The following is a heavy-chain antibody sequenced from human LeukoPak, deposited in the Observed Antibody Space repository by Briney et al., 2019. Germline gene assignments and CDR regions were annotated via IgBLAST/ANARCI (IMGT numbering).Heavy chain of an antibody. Sequence: PGGSLRLSCAASGFTFSSYEMNWVRQAPGKGLEWVSYISSSGSTIYYADSVKGRFTISRDNSKNTLCLQMNSLRAEDTAVYYCAREHDILTGYKSLWRSYYYYYMDVWGKGTTVTVSS. CDR3: AREHDILTGYKSLWRSYYYYYMDV. CDR1: GFTFSSYE. V-gene: IGHV3-48*03. J-gene: IGHJ6*03. D-gene: IGHD3-9*01. CDR2: ISSSGSTI.